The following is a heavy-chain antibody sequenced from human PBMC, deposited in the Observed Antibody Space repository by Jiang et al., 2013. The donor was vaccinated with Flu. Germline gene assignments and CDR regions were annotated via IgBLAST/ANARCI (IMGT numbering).Heavy chain of an antibody. J-gene: IGHJ5*02. V-gene: IGHV3-21*01. Sequence: SSSSSYIYYADSVKGRFTISRDNAKNSLYLQMNSLRAEDTAVYYCARDGIAAAGAGWFDPLGPGNPGHRLL. D-gene: IGHD6-13*01. CDR3: ARDGIAAAGAGWFDP. CDR2: SSSSSYI.